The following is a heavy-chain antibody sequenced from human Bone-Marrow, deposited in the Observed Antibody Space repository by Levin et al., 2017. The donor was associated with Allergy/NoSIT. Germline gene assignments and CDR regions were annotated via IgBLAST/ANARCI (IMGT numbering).Heavy chain of an antibody. CDR3: ARARGDIVATIGFYYGYYMDV. V-gene: IGHV1-3*01. CDR1: GYTFSNYA. D-gene: IGHD5-12*01. J-gene: IGHJ6*03. Sequence: GASVKVSCKASGYTFSNYAVHWVRQAPGQRFEWLGWINAANDKTRYSEKFLDRVTITCDTSANAAYMELSGLTSEDTAIYYCARARGDIVATIGFYYGYYMDVWGKGTAVIVSS. CDR2: INAANDKT.